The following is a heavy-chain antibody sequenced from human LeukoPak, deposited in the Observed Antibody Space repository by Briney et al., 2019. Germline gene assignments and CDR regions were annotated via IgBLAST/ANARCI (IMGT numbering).Heavy chain of an antibody. Sequence: PSETLSLTCTVSGGSISSYYWSWIRQPAGKGLEWIGRIYTSGSTNYNPSLQSRVTITVDTSNNQFSLNLRSVTAADTAVYYCARYMRDSGTYDFDYWGQGTLVTVPS. J-gene: IGHJ4*02. D-gene: IGHD3-3*01. CDR2: IYTSGST. CDR1: GGSISSYY. V-gene: IGHV4-4*07. CDR3: ARYMRDSGTYDFDY.